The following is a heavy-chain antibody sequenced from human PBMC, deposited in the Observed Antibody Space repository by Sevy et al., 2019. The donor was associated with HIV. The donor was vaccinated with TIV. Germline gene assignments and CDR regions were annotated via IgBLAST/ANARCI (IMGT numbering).Heavy chain of an antibody. V-gene: IGHV3-23*01. CDR3: AKLHRTARYFDWLPHPIDY. Sequence: GGSLRLSCAASGFTFSSYAMSWVRQAPGKGLEWVSAISGSGGSTYYADSVKGRFTISRDNSKNTLYLQMNSLRAEDTAVYYCAKLHRTARYFDWLPHPIDYWGQGTLVTVSS. J-gene: IGHJ4*02. D-gene: IGHD3-9*01. CDR1: GFTFSSYA. CDR2: ISGSGGST.